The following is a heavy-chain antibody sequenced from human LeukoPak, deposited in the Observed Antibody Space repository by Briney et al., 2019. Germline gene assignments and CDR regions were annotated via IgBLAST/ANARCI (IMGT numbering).Heavy chain of an antibody. V-gene: IGHV3-33*01. J-gene: IGHJ4*02. Sequence: PGRSLRLSCAASGFTFSSYGMHWVRQAPGKGLEWVAVIWFDGTNRYCGDSVKGRSTISRDNSKNTLYLQMNSLRAEDTAVYYCARDIYDSSGYHYFDYWGQGTLVTVST. CDR3: ARDIYDSSGYHYFDY. D-gene: IGHD3-22*01. CDR1: GFTFSSYG. CDR2: IWFDGTNR.